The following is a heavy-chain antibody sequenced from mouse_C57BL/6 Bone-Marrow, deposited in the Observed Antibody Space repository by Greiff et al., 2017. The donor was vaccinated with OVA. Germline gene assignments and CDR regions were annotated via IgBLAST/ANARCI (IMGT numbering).Heavy chain of an antibody. V-gene: IGHV5-12*01. D-gene: IGHD2-3*01. CDR2: ISNGGDST. CDR3: ARHDDYYLAWFAY. Sequence: EVKLVESGGGLVQPGGSLKLSCAASGFTFSDYYMSWVRQTPEKRLEWVAYISNGGDSTYYPDTVKGRFTISRDNAKNTLNLQMSRLKSEDTATDYCARHDDYYLAWFAYWGQGTLVTVSA. J-gene: IGHJ3*01. CDR1: GFTFSDYY.